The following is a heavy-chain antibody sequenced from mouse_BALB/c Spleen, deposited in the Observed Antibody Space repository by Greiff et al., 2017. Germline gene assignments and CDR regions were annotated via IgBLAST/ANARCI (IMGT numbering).Heavy chain of an antibody. V-gene: IGHV2-9*02. CDR2: IWAGGST. CDR1: GFSLTSYG. CDR3: ARGPITTVVATGAMDY. Sequence: QVQLQQSGPGLVAPSQSLSITCTVSGFSLTSYGVHWVRQPPGKGLEWLGVIWAGGSTNYNSALMSRLSISKDNSKSQVFLKMNSLQTDDTAMYYCARGPITTVVATGAMDYWGQGTSVTVSS. J-gene: IGHJ4*01. D-gene: IGHD1-1*01.